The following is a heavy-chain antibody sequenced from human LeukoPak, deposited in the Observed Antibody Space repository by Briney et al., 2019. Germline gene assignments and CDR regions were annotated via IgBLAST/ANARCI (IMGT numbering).Heavy chain of an antibody. CDR2: IIPILGIA. CDR1: GGTFSSYA. CDR3: ASSGDSSGYYSPADY. V-gene: IGHV1-69*04. J-gene: IGHJ4*02. Sequence: GASVKVSCKASGGTFSSYAISWVRQAPGQGLEWMGRIIPILGIANYAQKFQGRVTITADKSTSTAYMELSSLRSEDTAVYYYASSGDSSGYYSPADYWGQGILVTVSS. D-gene: IGHD3-22*01.